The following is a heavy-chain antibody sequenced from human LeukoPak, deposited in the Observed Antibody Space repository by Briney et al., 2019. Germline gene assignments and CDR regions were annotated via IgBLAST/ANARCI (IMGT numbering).Heavy chain of an antibody. V-gene: IGHV1-69*13. Sequence: SVKVSCKASGGTFSSYAISWVRQAPGQGLEWMGGIIPIFGTANYAQKFQGRVTITADESTSTAYMELSSLRSEDTAVYYCASRAASSGWYGRAEDYWGQGTLVTVSS. CDR3: ASRAASSGWYGRAEDY. J-gene: IGHJ4*02. CDR1: GGTFSSYA. CDR2: IIPIFGTA. D-gene: IGHD6-19*01.